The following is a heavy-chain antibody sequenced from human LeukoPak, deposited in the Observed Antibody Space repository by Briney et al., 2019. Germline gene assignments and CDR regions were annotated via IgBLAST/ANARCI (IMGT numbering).Heavy chain of an antibody. Sequence: EPGGSLRLSCAASGFTVSSNYMSWLRQAPGKGLVWVSVIYSGGSTYYADSVKGRFTISRDNSKNTLYLQMNSLRAEDTAVYYCARVSSSWPYYYYYYMDFWGKGATVTVSS. D-gene: IGHD6-13*01. CDR1: GFTVSSNY. J-gene: IGHJ6*03. V-gene: IGHV3-53*01. CDR3: ARVSSSWPYYYYYYMDF. CDR2: IYSGGST.